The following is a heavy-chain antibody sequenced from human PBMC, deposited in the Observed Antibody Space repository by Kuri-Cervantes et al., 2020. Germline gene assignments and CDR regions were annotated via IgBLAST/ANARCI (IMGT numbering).Heavy chain of an antibody. CDR2: IYSGGST. J-gene: IGHJ6*02. D-gene: IGHD3-10*01. Sequence: LSLICAASGFTVSSNYMSWVRQASGKGLEWVAVIYSGGSTDYAEYVKGRFTISRYKSKKKVYLQMNSLKAEDTAVYYCARDWTLLWFGELLPTPYYYGMDVWGQGTTVTVSS. CDR1: GFTVSSNY. CDR3: ARDWTLLWFGELLPTPYYYGMDV. V-gene: IGHV3-66*02.